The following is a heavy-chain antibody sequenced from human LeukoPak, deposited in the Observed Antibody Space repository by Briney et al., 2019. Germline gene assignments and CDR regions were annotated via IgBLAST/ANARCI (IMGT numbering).Heavy chain of an antibody. J-gene: IGHJ4*02. CDR1: GSTFTDYG. V-gene: IGHV3-23*01. CDR3: ARDGRLATFDY. D-gene: IGHD3-9*01. Sequence: PWGTLRLSCSASGSTFTDYGMNWVRQAPGKGLEWVSGITGYGGVTYYVDSLKGRFTISRDNSKNALYLQMNSLRVEDAAVYYCARDGRLATFDYWGQGTLVTVSS. CDR2: ITGYGGVT.